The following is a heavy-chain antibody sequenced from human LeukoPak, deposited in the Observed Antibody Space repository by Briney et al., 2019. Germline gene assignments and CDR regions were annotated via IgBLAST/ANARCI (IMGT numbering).Heavy chain of an antibody. CDR3: AKEADHYDSSGYYYRGWFDP. D-gene: IGHD3-22*01. Sequence: GGSLRLSCAGSGFTFSSYAMSWVRQAPGKGLEGVSAIGGSGGSTYYADSVKGRFTVSRDNAKNTLSLQMNSLRVEDTAVYYCAKEADHYDSSGYYYRGWFDPWGQGTLVTVSS. J-gene: IGHJ5*02. CDR2: IGGSGGST. CDR1: GFTFSSYA. V-gene: IGHV3-23*01.